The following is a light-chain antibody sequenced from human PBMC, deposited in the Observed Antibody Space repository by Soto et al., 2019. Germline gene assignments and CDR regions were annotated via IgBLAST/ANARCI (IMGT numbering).Light chain of an antibody. Sequence: EIVLTQSPGTLSLSPGERASLSCRASQSVSSSYLAWYQQIPGQAPRLLINDASRRATGIPDRFSGSGSGTDFTLTISRLEPEDFAVYYCQQYGSSPTTFGQGTKVEI. J-gene: IGKJ1*01. CDR2: DAS. CDR3: QQYGSSPTT. CDR1: QSVSSSY. V-gene: IGKV3-20*01.